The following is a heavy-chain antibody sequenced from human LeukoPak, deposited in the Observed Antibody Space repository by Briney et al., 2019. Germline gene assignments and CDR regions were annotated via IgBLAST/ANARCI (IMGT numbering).Heavy chain of an antibody. V-gene: IGHV3-74*01. CDR2: INSDGSST. CDR3: ARWPLGVDGFGESRNYFDY. J-gene: IGHJ4*02. CDR1: GFTFSSYS. Sequence: LSGGSLRLSCAASGFTFSSYSMNWVRHAPGKGLVGVSCINSDGSSTSYADSAKGRFTISRDNAKNTLYLQMNSLRAEDTAVYYCARWPLGVDGFGESRNYFDYWGQGTLVTVSS. D-gene: IGHD3-10*01.